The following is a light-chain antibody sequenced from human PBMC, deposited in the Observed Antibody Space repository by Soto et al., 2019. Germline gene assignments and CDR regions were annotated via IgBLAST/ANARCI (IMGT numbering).Light chain of an antibody. CDR3: LLFNTYPQA. V-gene: IGKV1-13*02. J-gene: IGKJ4*01. CDR1: QGIGSA. CDR2: DAS. Sequence: AIQLTQSPSSLSASIGDRVTITCRARQGIGSALAWYQQAPGKPPKLLIFDASTLENGVTSRFSGGGSGTVFTLTISSLQPEDFATYYCLLFNTYPQAFGGGTKVDIK.